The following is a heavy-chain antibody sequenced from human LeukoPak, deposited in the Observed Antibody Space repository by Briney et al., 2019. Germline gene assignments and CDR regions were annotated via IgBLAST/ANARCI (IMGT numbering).Heavy chain of an antibody. CDR3: AKDFSFGIAVAGPYFDY. CDR1: GGSISSGDYY. V-gene: IGHV3-43D*03. J-gene: IGHJ4*02. Sequence: ETLSLTCTVSGGSISSGDYYWSWIRQPPGKGLEWVSLISWDGGSTYYADSVKGRFTISRDNSKNSLYLQMNSLRAEDTALYYCAKDFSFGIAVAGPYFDYWGQGTLVTVSS. CDR2: ISWDGGST. D-gene: IGHD6-19*01.